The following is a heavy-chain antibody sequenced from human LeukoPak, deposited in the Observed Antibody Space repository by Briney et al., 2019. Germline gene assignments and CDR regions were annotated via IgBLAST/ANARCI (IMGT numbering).Heavy chain of an antibody. D-gene: IGHD3-10*01. V-gene: IGHV1-69*13. CDR1: GGTFSSYA. CDR2: IIPIFGTA. Sequence: SVKVSFKASGGTFSSYAISWVRQAPGQGLEWMGGIIPIFGTANYAQKFQGRVTITADESTSTAYMELSSLRSEDTAVYYCARGSGNDYYGSGPIDKWFDPWGQGTLVTVSS. J-gene: IGHJ5*02. CDR3: ARGSGNDYYGSGPIDKWFDP.